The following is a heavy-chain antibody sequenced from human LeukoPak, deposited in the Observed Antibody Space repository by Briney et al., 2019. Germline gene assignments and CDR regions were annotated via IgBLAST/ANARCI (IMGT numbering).Heavy chain of an antibody. D-gene: IGHD1-1*01. CDR3: AKTDGVRDAFDI. CDR1: GFIFSSYA. CDR2: ISVSGGSK. J-gene: IGHJ3*02. V-gene: IGHV3-23*01. Sequence: GGSLRLSCSASGFIFSSYAMSWVRQAPGKGLEWVSIISVSGGSKYYADSVKGRFTTSRDNSKNTLYLQMNSLRAEDTAVYHCAKTDGVRDAFDIWGQGTMVTVSS.